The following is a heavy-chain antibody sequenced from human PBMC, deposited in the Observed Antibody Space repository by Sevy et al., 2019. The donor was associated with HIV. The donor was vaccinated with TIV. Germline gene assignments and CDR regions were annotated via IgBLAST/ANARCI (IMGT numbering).Heavy chain of an antibody. CDR2: ISAYNGNT. V-gene: IGHV1-18*01. J-gene: IGHJ4*02. CDR1: GYTFTSYG. D-gene: IGHD4-17*01. Sequence: ASVKVSCKDSGYTFTSYGISWVRQAPGQGLEWMGWISAYNGNTNYAQMLQGRVTMTTDTSTSTAYMELRSLRSDDTAVYYCARRYGHYVGVLDYFDYWGQGTLVTVSS. CDR3: ARRYGHYVGVLDYFDY.